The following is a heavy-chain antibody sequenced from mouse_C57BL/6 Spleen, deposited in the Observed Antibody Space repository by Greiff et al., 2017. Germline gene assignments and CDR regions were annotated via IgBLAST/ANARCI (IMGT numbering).Heavy chain of an antibody. CDR2: IHPSSGST. D-gene: IGHD1-1*01. CDR3: TRSLTTVVSTDAMDY. V-gene: IGHV1-64*01. CDR1: GYTFTSYW. J-gene: IGHJ4*01. Sequence: VQLQQSGAELVKPGASVKLSCKASGYTFTSYWMHWVKQRPGQGLEWIGMIHPSSGSTNYNEKFKGKATLTVDKSSSTAYMELSSLTSEDSAVYYCTRSLTTVVSTDAMDYLVPLPSVPFSS.